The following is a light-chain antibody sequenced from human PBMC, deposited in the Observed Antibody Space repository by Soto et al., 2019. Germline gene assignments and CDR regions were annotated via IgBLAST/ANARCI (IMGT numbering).Light chain of an antibody. CDR1: QTVTSY. Sequence: DVQMTQSPSSLSASVGDSLTLTCRASQTVTSYLNWYQQKPGKAPKLLIYAASTLQSGVPSRFSGSGSGTEFTLTIISLQPEDFATYYCLQHNSYPRTFGQGTKVEIK. V-gene: IGKV1-39*01. CDR2: AAS. CDR3: LQHNSYPRT. J-gene: IGKJ1*01.